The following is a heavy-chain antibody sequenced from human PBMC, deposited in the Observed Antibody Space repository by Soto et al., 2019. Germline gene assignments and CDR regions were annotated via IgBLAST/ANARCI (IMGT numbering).Heavy chain of an antibody. Sequence: PSETLSLTCTVFGGSISSYYWSWIRQPPGKGLEWIGYIYYSGSTNYNPSLKSRVTISVDTSKNQFSLKLSSVTAADTAVYYCAREHCSSTSCYTNWFDPWGQGTLVTVSS. D-gene: IGHD2-2*02. CDR3: AREHCSSTSCYTNWFDP. V-gene: IGHV4-59*01. J-gene: IGHJ5*02. CDR2: IYYSGST. CDR1: GGSISSYY.